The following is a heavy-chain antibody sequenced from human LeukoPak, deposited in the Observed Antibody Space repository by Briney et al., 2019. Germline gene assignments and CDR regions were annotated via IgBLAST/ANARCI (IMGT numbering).Heavy chain of an antibody. CDR3: ARGPGIAAAATDY. CDR2: INVGGDST. Sequence: ASVKVSCKASGYTFTSYYMHWVRQAPGQGLEWMGIINVGGDSTNYAQRFQGRVTITADESTSTAYMELSSLRSEDTAVYYCARGPGIAAAATDYWGQGTLVTVSS. J-gene: IGHJ4*02. CDR1: GYTFTSYY. V-gene: IGHV1-46*01. D-gene: IGHD6-13*01.